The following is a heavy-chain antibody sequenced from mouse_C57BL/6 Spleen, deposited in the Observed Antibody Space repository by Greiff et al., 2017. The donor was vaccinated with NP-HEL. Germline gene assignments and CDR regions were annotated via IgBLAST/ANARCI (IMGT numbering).Heavy chain of an antibody. CDR1: GFTFSDYG. D-gene: IGHD1-1*01. J-gene: IGHJ3*01. V-gene: IGHV5-17*01. CDR2: ISSGSSTI. CDR3: ARDYYYGSSFFAY. Sequence: EVKVVESGGGLVKPGGSLKLSCAASGFTFSDYGMHWVRQAPEKGLEWVAYISSGSSTIYYADTVKGRFTISRDNAKNTLFLQMTSLRSEDTAMYYCARDYYYGSSFFAYWGQGTLVTVSA.